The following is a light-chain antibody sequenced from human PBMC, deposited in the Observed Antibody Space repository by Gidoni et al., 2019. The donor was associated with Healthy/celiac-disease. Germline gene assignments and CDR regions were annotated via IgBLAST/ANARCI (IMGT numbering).Light chain of an antibody. V-gene: IGLV3-1*01. CDR2: QDS. J-gene: IGLJ2*01. CDR1: KLGNKY. CDR3: QAWDSSTVV. Sequence: HELTQPPSVSVSPGQTASITCSGDKLGNKYACWYQQKPGQSPVLVIYQDSKRPSGLPERFSGSNSGNTATLTISGTQAMDEADYYCQAWDSSTVVFGGGTKLTVL.